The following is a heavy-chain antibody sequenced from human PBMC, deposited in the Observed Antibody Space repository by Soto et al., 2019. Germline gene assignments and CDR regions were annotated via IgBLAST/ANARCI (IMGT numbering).Heavy chain of an antibody. CDR3: ARYPRIAVAGTRWFDP. D-gene: IGHD6-19*01. Sequence: ASVKVXCKASGYTLTSYDINWVRQATGQGLEWMGWMNPNSGNTGYAQKFQGRVTMTRNTSISTAYMELSSLRSEDTAVYYCARYPRIAVAGTRWFDPWGQGTLVTVSS. J-gene: IGHJ5*02. CDR1: GYTLTSYD. V-gene: IGHV1-8*01. CDR2: MNPNSGNT.